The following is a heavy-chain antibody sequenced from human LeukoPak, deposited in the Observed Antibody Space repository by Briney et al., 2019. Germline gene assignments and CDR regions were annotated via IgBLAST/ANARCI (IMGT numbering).Heavy chain of an antibody. CDR3: ARQDCTHGVCFSYYYFYVDV. J-gene: IGHJ6*03. D-gene: IGHD2-8*01. CDR2: IHQSGST. CDR1: GYSISSGYY. Sequence: SETLSLTCAVSGYSISSGYYWGWIRQPPGKGPEWIGSIHQSGSTYYNPSLRSRVTISVDTSKNQFSLKLSSVTAAETAVYYCARQDCTHGVCFSYYYFYVDVWGKGTTVTVSS. V-gene: IGHV4-38-2*01.